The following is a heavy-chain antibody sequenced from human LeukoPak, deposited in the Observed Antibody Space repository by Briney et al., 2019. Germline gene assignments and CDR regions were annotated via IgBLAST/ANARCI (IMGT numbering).Heavy chain of an antibody. CDR3: AKDSYDDSI. CDR2: ISDSGGRT. Sequence: GGSLRLSCAASGFTFSSYGMTWVRQAPGKGLEWVSAISDSGGRTFYADSVKGRFTISRDNSKNTLYLQINSLRAGDTAVYYCAKDSYDDSIWGQGTLVTVSS. D-gene: IGHD3-22*01. J-gene: IGHJ1*01. CDR1: GFTFSSYG. V-gene: IGHV3-23*01.